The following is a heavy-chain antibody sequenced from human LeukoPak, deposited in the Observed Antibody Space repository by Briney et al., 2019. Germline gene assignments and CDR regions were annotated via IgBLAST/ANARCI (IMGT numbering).Heavy chain of an antibody. V-gene: IGHV3-23*01. D-gene: IGHD3-10*01. J-gene: IGHJ4*02. CDR2: ISGSGRNT. CDR1: GFTFSIYA. Sequence: GGSLRLSCVVSGFTFSIYAMSWVSQAPGKGLEWVAFISGSGRNTYYADSVKGRFTISRDNFRNRLSLQMNSLRPDDTAIYYCAKDEGVVLSTSFDFGHWGQGTLVAVSS. CDR3: AKDEGVVLSTSFDFGH.